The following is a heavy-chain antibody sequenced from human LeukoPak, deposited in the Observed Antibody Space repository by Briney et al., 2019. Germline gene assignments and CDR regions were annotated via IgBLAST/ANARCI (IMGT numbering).Heavy chain of an antibody. D-gene: IGHD3-16*02. CDR3: ARVRGGVWGSYRYDY. Sequence: GGSLRLSCAASGFTFSSYWRSWVRQAPGKGLEWMANISQGGSEKYNVDSVKGRFTISRDNPKNSLYLQMNSLRAEDTAVYYCARVRGGVWGSYRYDYWGQGTLVTVSS. J-gene: IGHJ4*02. CDR1: GFTFSSYW. CDR2: ISQGGSEK. V-gene: IGHV3-7*01.